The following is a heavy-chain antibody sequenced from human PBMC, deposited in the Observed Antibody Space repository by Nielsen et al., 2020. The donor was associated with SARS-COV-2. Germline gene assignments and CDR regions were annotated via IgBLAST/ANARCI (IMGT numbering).Heavy chain of an antibody. D-gene: IGHD5-18*01. J-gene: IGHJ6*02. V-gene: IGHV5-10-1*01. Sequence: VRQMPGKGLEWMGRIDPSDPYTNYSPSFQGHVTISADKSISTAYLQWSSLKASDTAMYYCASGIQLWLVYGMDVWGQGTTVTVSS. CDR2: IDPSDPYT. CDR3: ASGIQLWLVYGMDV.